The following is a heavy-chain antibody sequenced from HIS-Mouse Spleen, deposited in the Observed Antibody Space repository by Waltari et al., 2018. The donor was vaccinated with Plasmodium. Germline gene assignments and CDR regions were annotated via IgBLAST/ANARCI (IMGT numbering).Heavy chain of an antibody. V-gene: IGHV3-30*18. J-gene: IGHJ4*02. D-gene: IGHD6-13*01. CDR2: ISYDGSNK. CDR1: GFTFNRQG. Sequence: QVQLVESGGVVVPPGRSLRLSCAASGFTFNRQGMAWVRQAPGKGLEWVAVISYDGSNKYYADSVKGRFTIARDNSKNTLYLQMNSLRAEDTAVYYCAKDRRSSSWYVDYWGQGTLVTVSS. CDR3: AKDRRSSSWYVDY.